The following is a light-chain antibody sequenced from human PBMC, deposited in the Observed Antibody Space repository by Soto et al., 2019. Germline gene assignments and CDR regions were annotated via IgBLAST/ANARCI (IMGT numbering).Light chain of an antibody. V-gene: IGKV1-5*01. Sequence: DIQMTQSPSTLSASVGDRVTITCRASQSISSWVAWYQQKPGKAPKLLIYEAFTLQSGVSSRFSGNGSGTEFSLTISSLQADDFGSYYCQHYDTWTFGPGTKVDI. CDR1: QSISSW. CDR2: EAF. CDR3: QHYDTWT. J-gene: IGKJ1*01.